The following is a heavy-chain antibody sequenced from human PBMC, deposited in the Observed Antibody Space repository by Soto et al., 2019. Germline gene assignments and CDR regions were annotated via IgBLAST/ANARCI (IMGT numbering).Heavy chain of an antibody. CDR3: AMGGDYYDSSGYPQGFDY. CDR1: GGSISGYY. D-gene: IGHD3-22*01. V-gene: IGHV4-59*12. CDR2: IYNIGST. J-gene: IGHJ4*02. Sequence: SETLSLTCTVSGGSISGYYWSWLRQPPGKGLEWIGYIYNIGSTNYNPSLRSRVTMSMDTSQEQFSLKLSSVTAADTAVYYCAMGGDYYDSSGYPQGFDYWGQGTLVTVSS.